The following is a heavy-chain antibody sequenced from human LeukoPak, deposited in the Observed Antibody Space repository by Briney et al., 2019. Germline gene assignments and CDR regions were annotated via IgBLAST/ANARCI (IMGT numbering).Heavy chain of an antibody. J-gene: IGHJ4*02. CDR3: AKSGSGTYYNPDFDY. CDR2: ISKSGVST. V-gene: IGHV3-23*01. CDR1: GFTFSSYA. D-gene: IGHD3-10*01. Sequence: PGGSLRLSCAASGFTFSSYAMTWVRQAPGKGLEWVSGISKSGVSTDYADSVKGRFTISRDNSKNTQYLQMNSLRAEDTAVYYCAKSGSGTYYNPDFDYWGQGTLVTVSS.